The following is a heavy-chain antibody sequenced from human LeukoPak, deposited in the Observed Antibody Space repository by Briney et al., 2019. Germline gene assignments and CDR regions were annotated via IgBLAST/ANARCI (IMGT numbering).Heavy chain of an antibody. D-gene: IGHD3-22*01. V-gene: IGHV4-59*08. Sequence: MSSETLSLTCTVSGGSISSYYWSWIRQPPGKGLEWIGYIYYSGSTNYNPSLKSRVTISVDTSKNQFSLKLSSVTAADTAVCYCARYYYDSSGLDYWGQGTLVTVSS. J-gene: IGHJ4*02. CDR3: ARYYYDSSGLDY. CDR1: GGSISSYY. CDR2: IYYSGST.